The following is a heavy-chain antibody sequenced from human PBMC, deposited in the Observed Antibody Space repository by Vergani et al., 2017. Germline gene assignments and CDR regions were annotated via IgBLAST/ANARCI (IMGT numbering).Heavy chain of an antibody. CDR3: ARDRYEPRRVKIIDYGMDV. J-gene: IGHJ6*02. D-gene: IGHD3-16*02. CDR2: IYSGGST. Sequence: EVQLVETGGGLIQPGGSLRLSCAASGFTVSSNYMRWVRQAPGKGLEWVSVIYSGGSTYSADSVKVRFTISRDNSKNTLYLQMNSLTAEDTAVYYGARDRYEPRRVKIIDYGMDVWGQGTTVTVSS. V-gene: IGHV3-53*02. CDR1: GFTVSSNY.